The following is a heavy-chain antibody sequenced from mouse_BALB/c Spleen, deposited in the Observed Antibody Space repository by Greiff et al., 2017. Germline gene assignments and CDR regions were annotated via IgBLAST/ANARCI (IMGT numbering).Heavy chain of an antibody. D-gene: IGHD2-14*01. V-gene: IGHV3-8*02. CDR3: ARSDYRYDGYAMDD. CDR1: GDSITSGY. J-gene: IGHJ4*01. Sequence: EVQLLESGPSLVKPSQTLSLTCSVTGDSITSGYWNWIRKFPGHKLEYMGYISYSGSTYYNQSLKSRISITRDTSKNQYYLQLNSVTTEDTATYYCARSDYRYDGYAMDDWGQGTSVTVSS. CDR2: ISYSGST.